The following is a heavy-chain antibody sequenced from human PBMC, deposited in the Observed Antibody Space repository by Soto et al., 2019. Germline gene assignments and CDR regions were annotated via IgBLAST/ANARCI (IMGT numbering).Heavy chain of an antibody. CDR2: ISNSGRST. Sequence: GGSLRLSCAASGLTFSSYAMSWVRQAPGKGLEWVSHISNSGRSTKYADSVKGRFTISRDNSKNTLYLQMNSLRAEDTAIYYCAKDALAYYDFWSWGQGTLVTVSS. CDR3: AKDALAYYDFWS. CDR1: GLTFSSYA. J-gene: IGHJ4*02. D-gene: IGHD3-3*01. V-gene: IGHV3-23*01.